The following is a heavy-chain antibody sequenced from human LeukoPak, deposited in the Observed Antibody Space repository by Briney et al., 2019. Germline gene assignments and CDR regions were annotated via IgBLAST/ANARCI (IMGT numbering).Heavy chain of an antibody. CDR3: ARESTTVAGTFDY. Sequence: PSETLSLTCAVSGGSISSSDWWSWVRQPPGKGLEWIGEIYRSGSTNYNPSLKSRVTISVDKSKNQFSLKLSSVTAADTAMYYCARESTTVAGTFDYWGQGTLVTVSS. D-gene: IGHD6-19*01. J-gene: IGHJ4*02. CDR1: GGSISSSDW. CDR2: IYRSGST. V-gene: IGHV4-4*02.